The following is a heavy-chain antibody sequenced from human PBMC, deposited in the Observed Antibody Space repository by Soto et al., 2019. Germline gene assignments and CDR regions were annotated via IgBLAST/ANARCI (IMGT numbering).Heavy chain of an antibody. J-gene: IGHJ5*02. CDR2: IYYSGNT. Sequence: PSETLSLTCSVSGGSISSGYYYWSWIRQPPGKCLEWIGNIYYSGNTYYNPSLKSRLIISIDTSKNQFSLKLRSVTAADTAVYYCARGVASKNSDSRSDYPHFDPWGQGTQVTVSS. D-gene: IGHD3-22*01. CDR3: ARGVASKNSDSRSDYPHFDP. V-gene: IGHV4-30-4*01. CDR1: GGSISSGYYY.